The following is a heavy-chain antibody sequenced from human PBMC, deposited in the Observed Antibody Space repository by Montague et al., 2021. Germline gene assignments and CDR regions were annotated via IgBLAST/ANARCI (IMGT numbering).Heavy chain of an antibody. D-gene: IGHD5-18*01. V-gene: IGHV2-5*02. CDR3: AHAAVDTTMITYYCNTDD. Sequence: PALVKPTQTLTLTCNFSGFSLTGSPMGVGWVRQPPGKALEWLGIIYWDDDKRYSPSLKSRVTNTKDTSKNQVVLIMTNMDPVDTATYYCAHAAVDTTMITYYCNTDDWGKGTTVTVSS. J-gene: IGHJ6*03. CDR2: IYWDDDK. CDR1: GFSLTGSPMG.